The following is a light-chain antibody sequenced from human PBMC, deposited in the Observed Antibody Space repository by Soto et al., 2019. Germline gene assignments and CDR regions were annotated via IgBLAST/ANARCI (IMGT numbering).Light chain of an antibody. J-gene: IGKJ5*01. Sequence: EIVMTQSPATLSVSPGERATLSCRASQSVSRNLAWYQQRPGQAPRLLISGASTRATGIAARFSGSGSGREFTLTISSLQSEDSATYYCQQYDNLPLIFGQGTRLEIK. CDR2: GAS. CDR1: QSVSRN. V-gene: IGKV3-15*01. CDR3: QQYDNLPLI.